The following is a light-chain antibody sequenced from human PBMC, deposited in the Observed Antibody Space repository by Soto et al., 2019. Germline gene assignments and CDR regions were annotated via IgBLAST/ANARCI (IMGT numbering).Light chain of an antibody. Sequence: EIVLTQSPGTLSLSPGERATLSGRASQSVSSSYLAWYQQKPGQAPRLLIYGASSRATGIPNRFSGSGSGTDFTLTISILEPEDFAVYYCQQYGSSPGTFGEGTKLEIK. CDR1: QSVSSSY. J-gene: IGKJ2*01. CDR2: GAS. V-gene: IGKV3-20*01. CDR3: QQYGSSPGT.